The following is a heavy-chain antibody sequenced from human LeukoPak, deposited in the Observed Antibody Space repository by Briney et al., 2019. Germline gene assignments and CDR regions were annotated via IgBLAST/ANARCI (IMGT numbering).Heavy chain of an antibody. V-gene: IGHV3-30*03. J-gene: IGHJ4*02. D-gene: IGHD3-10*01. CDR3: ASDKATMVRGVLDY. Sequence: GGSLRLSCAASGFTFSSYGMHWVRQAPGKGLEWVAVISYDGSNKYYVDSVKGRFTISRDNSKNTLYLQMNSLRAEDTAVYYCASDKATMVRGVLDYWGQGTLVTVSS. CDR2: ISYDGSNK. CDR1: GFTFSSYG.